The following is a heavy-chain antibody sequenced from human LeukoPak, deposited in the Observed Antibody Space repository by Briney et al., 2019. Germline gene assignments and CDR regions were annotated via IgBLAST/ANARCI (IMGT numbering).Heavy chain of an antibody. D-gene: IGHD2-2*01. J-gene: IGHJ4*02. V-gene: IGHV4-59*12. Sequence: SETLSLTCTVSGGSISSYYWSWIRQPPGKGLEWIGYIYYTGSTYYNPSLKSRVTISVDRSKNQFSLKLSSVTAADTAVYYCARVPSRDCSSTSCPFDYWGQGTLVTVSS. CDR3: ARVPSRDCSSTSCPFDY. CDR1: GGSISSYY. CDR2: IYYTGST.